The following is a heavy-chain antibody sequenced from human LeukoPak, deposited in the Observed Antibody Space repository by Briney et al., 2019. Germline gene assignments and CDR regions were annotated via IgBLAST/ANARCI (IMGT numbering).Heavy chain of an antibody. V-gene: IGHV3-7*01. J-gene: IGHJ4*02. CDR3: ARVNQAYYYDSSGYLYYFDY. D-gene: IGHD3-22*01. Sequence: GGSLRLSCAASGFTFSSYWMSWVRQAPGKGLGWVANIKQDGSEKYYVDSVKGRFTISRDNAKNSLYLQMNSLRAEDTAVYYCARVNQAYYYDSSGYLYYFDYWGQGTLVTVSS. CDR2: IKQDGSEK. CDR1: GFTFSSYW.